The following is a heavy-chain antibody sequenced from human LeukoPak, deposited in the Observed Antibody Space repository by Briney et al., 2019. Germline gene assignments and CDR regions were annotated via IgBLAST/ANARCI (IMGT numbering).Heavy chain of an antibody. CDR1: GFTFSSYA. J-gene: IGHJ6*02. CDR3: AKVSSDSTYYYYYYGMDV. D-gene: IGHD3-10*01. V-gene: IGHV3-23*01. Sequence: PGGSLRLSCAASGFTFSSYAMSWVRQAPGKGLEWVSAISGSGGSTYYADSVKGRFTISRDNSKNTLYLQMNSLRAEDTAVYYCAKVSSDSTYYYYYYGMDVWGQGTAVTVSS. CDR2: ISGSGGST.